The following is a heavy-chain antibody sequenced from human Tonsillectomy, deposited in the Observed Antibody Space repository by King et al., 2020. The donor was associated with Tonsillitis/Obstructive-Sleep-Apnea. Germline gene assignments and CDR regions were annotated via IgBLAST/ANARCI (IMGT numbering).Heavy chain of an antibody. J-gene: IGHJ4*02. CDR3: AKAIFGVGISVIVDY. V-gene: IGHV3-30*18. Sequence: VQLVESGGGVVQPGRSLRLSCAASGFTFSSYGMYWVRQAPGKGLEWVAVISYDGNNKYYADSVKGRFTISRDNSKNTLYLEVNSLRPEDTAMYYCAKAIFGVGISVIVDYWGQGTLVTVSS. CDR2: ISYDGNNK. D-gene: IGHD3-3*01. CDR1: GFTFSSYG.